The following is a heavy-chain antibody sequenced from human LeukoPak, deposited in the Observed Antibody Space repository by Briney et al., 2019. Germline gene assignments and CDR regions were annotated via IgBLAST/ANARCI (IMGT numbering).Heavy chain of an antibody. CDR1: GGSFCGYY. Sequence: SEPLSLTCAVYGGSFCGYYWRWMREPPGKGLEWFGDINHSGSPKHNPSLKSRVTISVDTPKNHFSLKLSSVTAADTAVYYGARVGRCSSTSCYRSSLSYYYYYYMDVWGKGTTVTVSS. J-gene: IGHJ6*03. V-gene: IGHV4-34*01. CDR3: ARVGRCSSTSCYRSSLSYYYYYYMDV. D-gene: IGHD2-2*01. CDR2: INHSGSP.